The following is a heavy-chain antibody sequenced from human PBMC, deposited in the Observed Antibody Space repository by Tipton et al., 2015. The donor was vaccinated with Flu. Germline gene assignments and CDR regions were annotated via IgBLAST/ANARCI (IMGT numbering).Heavy chain of an antibody. CDR3: AEGGQQLSS. V-gene: IGHV4-59*01. Sequence: TLSLTCAVYGGSFSSYYWSWIRQPPGKGLEWIGYIYYSGSTNYNPSLKSRVTISVDTSKNQFSLKLSSVTAADTAVYYCAEGGQQLSSWGQGTLVTVSS. CDR2: IYYSGST. J-gene: IGHJ5*02. D-gene: IGHD6-13*01. CDR1: GGSFSSYY.